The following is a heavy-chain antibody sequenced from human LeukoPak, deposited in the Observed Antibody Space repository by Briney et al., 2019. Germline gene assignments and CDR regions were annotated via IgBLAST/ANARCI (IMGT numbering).Heavy chain of an antibody. J-gene: IGHJ4*02. CDR1: GFTFSTYW. D-gene: IGHD3-10*01. CDR2: INRDGSGI. Sequence: GGSLRLSCAASGFTFSTYWMHWVRQAPGKGLVWISRINRDGSGITYADSVKGRFTISRDNSKNTLYLQMNSLRAEDTAVYYCAKRASGSGTSLYYFDYWGQGTLVTVSS. CDR3: AKRASGSGTSLYYFDY. V-gene: IGHV3-74*01.